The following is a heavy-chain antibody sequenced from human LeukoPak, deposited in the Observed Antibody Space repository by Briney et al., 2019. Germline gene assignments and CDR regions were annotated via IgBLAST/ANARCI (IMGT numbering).Heavy chain of an antibody. CDR3: AKQQAWHFDS. V-gene: IGHV5-51*01. D-gene: IGHD5-12*01. CDR2: IYPGDSDT. CDR1: GYRFTSYW. J-gene: IGHJ4*02. Sequence: GASLKISCKGSGYRFTSYWIGWVRQMPGKGLEWVGIIYPGDSDTRYSPSFQGQVTISADKSISTAYLQWSSLKASDTAMYYCAKQQAWHFDSWGQGTLVTVSS.